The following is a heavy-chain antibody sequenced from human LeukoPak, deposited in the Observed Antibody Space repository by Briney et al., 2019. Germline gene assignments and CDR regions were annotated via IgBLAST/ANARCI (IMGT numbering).Heavy chain of an antibody. CDR3: AKKGYSSGRSDAFDI. V-gene: IGHV3-30*04. Sequence: PGMSLRLSCAASGFTFSSYAMHWVRQAPGKGLEWVAVISYDGSIQYYADSVKGRFTISRDNSKNMVYLQINSLRAEDTTVYYCAKKGYSSGRSDAFDIWGQGTVVTVSS. CDR2: ISYDGSIQ. CDR1: GFTFSSYA. J-gene: IGHJ3*02. D-gene: IGHD2-15*01.